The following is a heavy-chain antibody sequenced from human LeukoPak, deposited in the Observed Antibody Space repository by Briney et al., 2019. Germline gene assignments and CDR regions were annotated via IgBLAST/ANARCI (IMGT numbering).Heavy chain of an antibody. CDR1: GYTFTSYA. CDR2: INAGNGNT. V-gene: IGHV1-3*01. Sequence: ASVKVSCKASGYTFTSYAMHWMRQDPGQRLEWMGWINAGNGNTKYSQKFQGRVTITRDTSASTAYMELSSLRSEDTAVYYCAREPHCSGGSCYSLATAMVYWGQGTLVTVSS. J-gene: IGHJ4*02. D-gene: IGHD2-15*01. CDR3: AREPHCSGGSCYSLATAMVY.